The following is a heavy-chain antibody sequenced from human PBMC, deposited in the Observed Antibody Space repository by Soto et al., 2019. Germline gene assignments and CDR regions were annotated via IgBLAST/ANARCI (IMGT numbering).Heavy chain of an antibody. CDR1: GGTFSSYA. CDR3: AREQELGYQLPLLDYYYGMDV. CDR2: IIPIFGTA. Sequence: GASVKVSCKASGGTFSSYAISWVRQAPGQGLEWMGGIIPIFGTANYAQKFQGRVTITADESTSTAYMELSSLRSEDTAVYYCAREQELGYQLPLLDYYYGMDVWGQGTTVTVS. D-gene: IGHD2-2*01. J-gene: IGHJ6*02. V-gene: IGHV1-69*13.